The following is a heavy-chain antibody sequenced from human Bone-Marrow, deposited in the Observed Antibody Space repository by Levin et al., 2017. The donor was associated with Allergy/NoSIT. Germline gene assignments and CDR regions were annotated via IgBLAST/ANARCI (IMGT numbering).Heavy chain of an antibody. D-gene: IGHD3-3*01. CDR2: ISYDGTSE. CDR1: GFTFSNYA. CDR3: ARDVRKFGVVFVGGMGV. J-gene: IGHJ6*02. Sequence: GESLKISCAASGFTFSNYALHWVRQAPGKGLEWVALISYDGTSEYYADSVKGRFTISRDTSKNTLDLQMNSLGPEDTAVYYCARDVRKFGVVFVGGMGVWGQGTTVTGAS. V-gene: IGHV3-30-3*01.